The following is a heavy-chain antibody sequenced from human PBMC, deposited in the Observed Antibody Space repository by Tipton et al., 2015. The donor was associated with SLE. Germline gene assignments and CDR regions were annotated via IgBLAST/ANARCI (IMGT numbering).Heavy chain of an antibody. CDR1: GFSFSDYW. D-gene: IGHD1-26*01. V-gene: IGHV3-49*04. J-gene: IGHJ4*02. CDR2: IRSRAYSRTT. CDR3: TRGILGQETLPYYFDY. Sequence: QLVQSGGGVVQPGGSLRLSCAASGFSFSDYWMHWVRQAPGKGLEWVTFIRSRAYSRTTEYAASVRGRFTISRDDSKNIAYLQMDTLKIEDTAVYYCTRGILGQETLPYYFDYWGQGILVTVSS.